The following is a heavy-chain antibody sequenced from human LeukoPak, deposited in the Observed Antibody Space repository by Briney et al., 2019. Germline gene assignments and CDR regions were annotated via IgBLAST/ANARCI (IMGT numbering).Heavy chain of an antibody. Sequence: GGSLRPSRATSRFTSSSYTTHWVRHTPGKGHEWGAFIRFDGSNKYYTDSVKGRFTISRDNSKNTLYLHMNSLRAENTPVNYCAKVLSTYYHESRTPEHWGEGTGVSV. CDR1: RFTSSSYT. D-gene: IGHD3-22*01. CDR3: AKVLSTYYHESRTPEH. J-gene: IGHJ4*02. V-gene: IGHV3-30*02. CDR2: IRFDGSNK.